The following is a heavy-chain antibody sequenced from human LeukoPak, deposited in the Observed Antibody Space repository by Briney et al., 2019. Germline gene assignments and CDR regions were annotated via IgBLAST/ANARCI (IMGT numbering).Heavy chain of an antibody. V-gene: IGHV3-23*01. Sequence: HGESLKISCAASGFTFSSYAMSWVRQAPGKGLEWVSAISGSGGSTYCADSVKGRFTISRDNSKNTPYLQMNSLRAEDTAVYYCAKEGGSYYFDYWGQGTLVTVSS. D-gene: IGHD1-26*01. CDR3: AKEGGSYYFDY. CDR1: GFTFSSYA. J-gene: IGHJ4*02. CDR2: ISGSGGST.